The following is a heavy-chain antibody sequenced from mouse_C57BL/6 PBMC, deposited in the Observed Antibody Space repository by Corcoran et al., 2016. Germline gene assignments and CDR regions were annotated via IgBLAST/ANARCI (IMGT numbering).Heavy chain of an antibody. J-gene: IGHJ3*01. D-gene: IGHD1-1*01. CDR2: IYPGDGDT. Sequence: QVKLQQSGAELGKPGASVQTSCKASGYAFSSYWMNWVKQRPGKGLEWIGQIYPGDGDTNYNGKFKGKATLTADKSSSTAYMQLSSLTSEDSAVYFCARSDYYGSSYRFAYWGQGTLVTVSA. CDR3: ARSDYYGSSYRFAY. CDR1: GYAFSSYW. V-gene: IGHV1-80*01.